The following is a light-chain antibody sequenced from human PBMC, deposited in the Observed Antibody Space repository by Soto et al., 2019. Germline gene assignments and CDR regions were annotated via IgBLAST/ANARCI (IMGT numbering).Light chain of an antibody. J-gene: IGLJ3*02. CDR3: ETWDFNTRV. CDR1: SGHSSYI. Sequence: QLVLTQSSSASASLGSSVKLTCTLSSGHSSYIIAWHQQQLGKAPRYLMKLEGSGSYNKGSEVPDRFSGSSSGADRYLTISNLQFEDEADYYCETWDFNTRVFGGGTKLTVL. CDR2: LEGSGSY. V-gene: IGLV4-60*02.